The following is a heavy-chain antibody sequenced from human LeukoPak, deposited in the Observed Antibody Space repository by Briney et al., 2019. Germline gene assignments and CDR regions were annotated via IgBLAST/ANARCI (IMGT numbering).Heavy chain of an antibody. CDR2: ISWNSGSI. Sequence: GGSLRLSCAASGFTFDDYAMHWVRQAPGKGLEWVSGISWNSGSIGYADSVKGRFTISRDNSKNTLYLQMNSLRAEDTAVYYCARGLSRYGGIQLFDYWGQGTLVTVSS. V-gene: IGHV3-9*01. D-gene: IGHD4-23*01. CDR3: ARGLSRYGGIQLFDY. J-gene: IGHJ4*02. CDR1: GFTFDDYA.